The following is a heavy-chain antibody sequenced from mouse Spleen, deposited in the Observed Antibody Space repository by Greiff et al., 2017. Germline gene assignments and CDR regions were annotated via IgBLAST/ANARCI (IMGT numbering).Heavy chain of an antibody. CDR1: GFTFSDYG. V-gene: IGHV5-17*01. J-gene: IGHJ4*01. Sequence: EVKLMESGGGLVKPGGSLKLSCAASGFTFSDYGMHWVRQAPEKGLEWVAYISSGSSTIYYADTVKGRFTISRDNAKNTLFLQMTSLRSEDTAMYYCARRWLLSPMDYWGQGTSVTVSS. CDR3: ARRWLLSPMDY. D-gene: IGHD2-3*01. CDR2: ISSGSSTI.